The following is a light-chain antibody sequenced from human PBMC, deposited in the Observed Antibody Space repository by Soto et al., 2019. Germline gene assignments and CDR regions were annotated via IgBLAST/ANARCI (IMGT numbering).Light chain of an antibody. CDR1: SYNIGAGYD. CDR3: QSYDSSLSAEV. J-gene: IGLJ2*01. V-gene: IGLV1-40*01. CDR2: GNS. Sequence: QSVLTQPPSGSGAPGQKVIISCTGSSYNIGAGYDVHWYQQLPGTAPKLLIYGNSNRPSGVPDRLSGSKSGTSASLAITGLQVDDEADYYCQSYDSSLSAEVLGGGTKLTVL.